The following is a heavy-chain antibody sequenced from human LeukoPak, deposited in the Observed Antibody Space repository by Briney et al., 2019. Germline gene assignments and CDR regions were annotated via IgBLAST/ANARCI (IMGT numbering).Heavy chain of an antibody. J-gene: IGHJ6*02. Sequence: GASVKVSCKASGYTFTGYYMHWVRQAPGQGLEWMGRINPNSGGTNYAQKFQGRVTMTRDTSISTAYMELSRLRSDDTAVYYCARSRGYYFHYGMDVWGQGTTVTVSS. CDR2: INPNSGGT. CDR1: GYTFTGYY. CDR3: ARSRGYYFHYGMDV. V-gene: IGHV1-2*06.